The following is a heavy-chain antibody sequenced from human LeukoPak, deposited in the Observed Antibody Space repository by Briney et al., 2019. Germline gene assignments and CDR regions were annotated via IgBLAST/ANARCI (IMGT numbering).Heavy chain of an antibody. CDR3: AKASGGYHFEY. CDR2: ISGSGGST. Sequence: GGSLRLSCAASGFTFNNYAMNWVRQAPGKGLEWVSGISGSGGSTYYADSVKGQFTISRDNSKNTLYLQMNSLRAEDTAVYYCAKASGGYHFEYWGQGTLVTVSS. CDR1: GFTFNNYA. D-gene: IGHD6-19*01. J-gene: IGHJ4*02. V-gene: IGHV3-23*01.